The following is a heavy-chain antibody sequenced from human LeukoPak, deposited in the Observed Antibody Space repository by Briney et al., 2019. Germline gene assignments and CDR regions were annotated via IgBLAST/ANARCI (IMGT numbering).Heavy chain of an antibody. CDR1: GFTFSGSA. D-gene: IGHD3-10*01. CDR3: ARDAFYSSGTYFDY. CDR2: ISRDGSGT. Sequence: PGGSLRLSCAASGFTFSGSAIHWVRQAPGKGLEWVSVISRDGSGTYYADSVKGRFTISRDNSKNTVYLQMNSLEPDGTAVYYCARDAFYSSGTYFDYWGQGTLVTVSS. V-gene: IGHV3-30*04. J-gene: IGHJ4*02.